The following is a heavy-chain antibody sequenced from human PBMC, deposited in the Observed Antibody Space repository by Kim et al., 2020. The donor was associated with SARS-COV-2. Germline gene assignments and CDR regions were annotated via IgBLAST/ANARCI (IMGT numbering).Heavy chain of an antibody. CDR3: ARPPPTYYSGAFDI. D-gene: IGHD3-10*01. V-gene: IGHV4-39*01. Sequence: NPSLKSRVTISVDTSKNQFSLKLSSVTAADTAVYYCARPPPTYYSGAFDIWGQGTMVTVSS. J-gene: IGHJ3*02.